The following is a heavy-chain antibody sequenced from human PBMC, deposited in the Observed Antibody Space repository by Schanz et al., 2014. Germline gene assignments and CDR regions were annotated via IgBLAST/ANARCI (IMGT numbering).Heavy chain of an antibody. CDR3: ASDFDGGRRYVTGDCLGDCMDV. J-gene: IGHJ6*02. D-gene: IGHD3-16*01. V-gene: IGHV3-11*05. CDR1: GFTFRDYY. CDR2: ISSGRSYA. Sequence: QVQLVESGGGLVKPGGSLRLSCAASGFTFRDYYMSWIRQAPGKGLEWVSDISSGRSYANYADSVKGRFTISRDNAKYTQYRQMNRLRAEDSAVDYCASDFDGGRRYVTGDCLGDCMDVWGQGTTVTVSS.